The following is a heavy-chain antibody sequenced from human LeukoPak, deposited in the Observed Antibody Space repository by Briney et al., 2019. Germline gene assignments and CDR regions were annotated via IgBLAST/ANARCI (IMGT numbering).Heavy chain of an antibody. J-gene: IGHJ4*02. CDR2: ITSGGDYI. CDR1: GFTFGDYA. D-gene: IGHD3-9*01. V-gene: IGHV3-21*01. Sequence: GSLRLSCTASGFTFGDYAMSWVRQAPGKGLEWVSSITSGGDYIYYADSVKGRFTTSRDNAKNSLSLQLNSLRVEDTAVYYCARGHYDVLAASYKWTPDYWGQGTLVTVSS. CDR3: ARGHYDVLAASYKWTPDY.